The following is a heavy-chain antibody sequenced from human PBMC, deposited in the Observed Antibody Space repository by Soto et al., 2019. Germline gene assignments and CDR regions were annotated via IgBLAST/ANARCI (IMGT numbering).Heavy chain of an antibody. CDR2: IIPIFGTA. D-gene: IGHD6-13*01. Sequence: GASLKVSCKASGGPFSSYASSWVRQAPGQGLEWMGGIIPIFGTANYAQKFQGRVTITADESTSTAYMELSSLRSEDTAVYYCAGTRDWTGYSSPPWLDPWGQGTLVTVSS. V-gene: IGHV1-69*13. CDR3: AGTRDWTGYSSPPWLDP. CDR1: GGPFSSYA. J-gene: IGHJ5*02.